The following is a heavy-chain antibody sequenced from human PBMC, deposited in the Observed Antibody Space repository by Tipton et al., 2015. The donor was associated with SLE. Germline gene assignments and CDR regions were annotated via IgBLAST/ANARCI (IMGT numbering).Heavy chain of an antibody. Sequence: TLSLTCTVSGGSIGSGNYYWSWSRQPAGKGLEWIGRIYTSGSTNYNPSLNSRVTISVDTSKNQFSLKLTSVTAADTAVYYCARESADDVHYSYYYMDVWGKGTTVTVSS. V-gene: IGHV4-61*02. CDR2: IYTSGST. J-gene: IGHJ6*03. CDR3: ARESADDVHYSYYYMDV. CDR1: GGSIGSGNYY. D-gene: IGHD1-1*01.